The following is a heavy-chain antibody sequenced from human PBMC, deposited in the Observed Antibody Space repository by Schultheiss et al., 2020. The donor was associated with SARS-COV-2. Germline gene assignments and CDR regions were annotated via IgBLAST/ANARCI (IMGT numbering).Heavy chain of an antibody. Sequence: ASVKVSCKASGYTFTGYYMHWVRQAPGQGLEWMGWINPNSGGTNYAQKFQGRVTMTRDTSISTAYMELSSLRSEDTAVYYCAAGYYYGSGSYWSWFDPWGQGTLVTVSS. CDR2: INPNSGGT. J-gene: IGHJ5*02. CDR3: AAGYYYGSGSYWSWFDP. V-gene: IGHV1-2*02. CDR1: GYTFTGYY. D-gene: IGHD3-10*01.